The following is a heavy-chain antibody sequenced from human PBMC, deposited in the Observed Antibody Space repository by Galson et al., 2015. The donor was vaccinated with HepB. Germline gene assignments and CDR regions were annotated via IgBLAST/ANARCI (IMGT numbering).Heavy chain of an antibody. CDR3: ARGDGSGSYYNSGLPSSMDV. CDR1: GGTFSSYA. CDR2: IIPILGIA. J-gene: IGHJ6*02. D-gene: IGHD3-10*01. Sequence: SVKVSCKASGGTFSSYAISWVRQAPGQGLEWMGRIIPILGIANYAQKFQGRVTITADKSTSTAYMELSSLRSEDTAVYYCARGDGSGSYYNSGLPSSMDVWGQGTTVTVSS. V-gene: IGHV1-69*04.